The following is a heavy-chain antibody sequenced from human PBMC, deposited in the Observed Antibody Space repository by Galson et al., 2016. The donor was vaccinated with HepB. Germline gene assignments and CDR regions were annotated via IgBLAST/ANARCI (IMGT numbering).Heavy chain of an antibody. Sequence: SETLSLTCSVSAGSISTYYWSWIRQSPGKGLEWIGCIYYTGSTDYNPSLESRVTISVDTSKNQFSLRLSSVTAADAAVYYCARAYYDIWSGSQRDFFDHWAREPWSPSPQ. D-gene: IGHD3-3*01. CDR3: ARAYYDIWSGSQRDFFDH. CDR2: IYYTGST. CDR1: AGSISTYY. J-gene: IGHJ4*02. V-gene: IGHV4-59*08.